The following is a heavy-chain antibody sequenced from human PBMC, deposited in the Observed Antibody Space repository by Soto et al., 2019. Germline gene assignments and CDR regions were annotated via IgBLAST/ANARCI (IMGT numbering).Heavy chain of an antibody. D-gene: IGHD5-12*01. CDR3: ASLGYDGTGY. CDR1: GGSISSYY. Sequence: QVQLQELGPGLVKPSETLSLTCTVSGGSISSYYWSWIRQPPGKGLEWIGYIYYSGSTNYNPSLKSRVTRTVDTSKNQFSLKLSAVTAEDTAVYYCASLGYDGTGYWGQGTLVTVSS. V-gene: IGHV4-59*08. CDR2: IYYSGST. J-gene: IGHJ4*02.